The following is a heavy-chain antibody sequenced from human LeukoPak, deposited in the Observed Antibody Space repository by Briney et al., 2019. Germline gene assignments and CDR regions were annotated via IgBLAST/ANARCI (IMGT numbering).Heavy chain of an antibody. CDR3: ARDKTAMVIFGYYGMDV. Sequence: SVKVSCKASGGTFSRYAISWVRQAPGQGFEWMGRIIPILGIANYAQKFQGRVTITADKSTSTAYMELSSLRSEDTAVYYCARDKTAMVIFGYYGMDVWGQGTTVTVSS. CDR2: IIPILGIA. J-gene: IGHJ6*02. CDR1: GGTFSRYA. V-gene: IGHV1-69*04. D-gene: IGHD5-18*01.